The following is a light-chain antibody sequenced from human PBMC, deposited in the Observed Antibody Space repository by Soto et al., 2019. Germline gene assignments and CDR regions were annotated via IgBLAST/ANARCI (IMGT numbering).Light chain of an antibody. Sequence: QSVLTQPASVSGSPGQSITISCTGTSSDVGGYNYVSWCQQHPGKAPKLLIYDVNNRPSGVSNRFSGSKSGNTASLTISGLQAEDEADYYCTSYTTTSTVIFGGGTKLTVL. V-gene: IGLV2-14*03. CDR2: DVN. J-gene: IGLJ2*01. CDR1: SSDVGGYNY. CDR3: TSYTTTSTVI.